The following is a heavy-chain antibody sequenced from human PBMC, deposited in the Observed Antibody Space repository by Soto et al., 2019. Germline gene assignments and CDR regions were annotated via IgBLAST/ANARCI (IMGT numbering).Heavy chain of an antibody. CDR2: ITPMFGTA. CDR3: AQTLGSEVAGPGRFDL. D-gene: IGHD6-19*01. CDR1: GGTFSRYA. V-gene: IGHV1-69*12. Sequence: QVQLVQSGAEVKKPGSSVKVSCKASGGTFSRYAISWVRQAPGQGLEWMGGITPMFGTANYAQKFQGRVTTSAAEYTSEGNMELGRLRSEDTAVYYCAQTLGSEVAGPGRFDLGGRGTLVIVSS. J-gene: IGHJ2*01.